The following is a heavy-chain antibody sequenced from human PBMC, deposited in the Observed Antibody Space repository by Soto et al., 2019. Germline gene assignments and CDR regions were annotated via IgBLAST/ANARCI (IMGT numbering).Heavy chain of an antibody. Sequence: ASVKVSCKASGYTFTSYAMHWVRQAPGQRLGWMGWINAGNGNTKYSQKFQGRVTITRDTSASTAYMELSSLRSEDTAVYYCAREQIGVAFYYYYYGMDVWGQGTTVTVSS. J-gene: IGHJ6*02. CDR2: INAGNGNT. CDR3: AREQIGVAFYYYYYGMDV. CDR1: GYTFTSYA. V-gene: IGHV1-3*01. D-gene: IGHD2-21*01.